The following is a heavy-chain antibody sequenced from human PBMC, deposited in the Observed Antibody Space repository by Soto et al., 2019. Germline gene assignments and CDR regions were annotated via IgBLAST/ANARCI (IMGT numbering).Heavy chain of an antibody. J-gene: IGHJ6*02. Sequence: GASVKVSCKASGCTFTSYDINWVRQATGQGLEWMGWMNPNSGNTGYAQKFQGRVTMTRNTSISTAYMELSSLRSEDTAVYYCARCYGGTKTYYYYYGMDVWGQGTTVTVSS. D-gene: IGHD4-17*01. CDR3: ARCYGGTKTYYYYYGMDV. V-gene: IGHV1-8*01. CDR1: GCTFTSYD. CDR2: MNPNSGNT.